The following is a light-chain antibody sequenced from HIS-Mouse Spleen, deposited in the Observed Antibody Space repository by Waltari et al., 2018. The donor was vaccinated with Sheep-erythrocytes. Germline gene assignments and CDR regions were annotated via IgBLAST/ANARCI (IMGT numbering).Light chain of an antibody. V-gene: IGLV3-1*01. CDR3: QAWDSSTAVV. CDR1: KLGDKY. Sequence: SYDLTQPPSVSVAPGQTASITCSGDKLGDKYACWYQQKPGQSPVLVIYQDSKRPSGIPERFSGSNSGNTATLTISGTQAMDEADYYCQAWDSSTAVVFG. J-gene: IGLJ2*01. CDR2: QDS.